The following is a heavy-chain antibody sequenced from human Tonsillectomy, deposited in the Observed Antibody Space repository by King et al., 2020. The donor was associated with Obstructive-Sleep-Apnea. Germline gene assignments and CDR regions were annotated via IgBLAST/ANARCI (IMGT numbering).Heavy chain of an antibody. J-gene: IGHJ4*02. D-gene: IGHD6-13*01. V-gene: IGHV3-23*04. CDR1: GFTFSSYP. Sequence: VQLVESGGGLVQPGGSLRLSCAASGFTFSSYPMTWVRQAPGKGLEWVSTISGRITSTYYTDSVKGRFTISRDNSKNTLYLQMNSLRDEDTAIYYCAKYIAPGATRIFDSWGQGTLVTVSS. CDR3: AKYIAPGATRIFDS. CDR2: ISGRITST.